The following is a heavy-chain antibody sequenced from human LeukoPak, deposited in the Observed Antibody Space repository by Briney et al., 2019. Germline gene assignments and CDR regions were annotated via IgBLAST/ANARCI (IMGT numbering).Heavy chain of an antibody. D-gene: IGHD3-22*01. CDR3: ARGIRNYYDSSGYDY. Sequence: SETLSLTCAVYGGSFSGYYWSWIRPPPGKGLEWIGEINHSGSTNYNPSLKSRVTISVDTSKNQFSLKLSSVTAADTAVYYCARGIRNYYDSSGYDYWGQGTLVTVSS. CDR2: INHSGST. CDR1: GGSFSGYY. V-gene: IGHV4-34*01. J-gene: IGHJ4*02.